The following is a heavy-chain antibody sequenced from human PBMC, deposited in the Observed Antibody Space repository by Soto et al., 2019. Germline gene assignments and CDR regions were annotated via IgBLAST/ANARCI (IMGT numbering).Heavy chain of an antibody. J-gene: IGHJ4*02. CDR3: ARGGDVYNFGAVY. V-gene: IGHV1-69*16. CDR1: GGGNLRDYR. D-gene: IGHD2-21*01. CDR2: IIAKLGSA. Sequence: QVQLVQSGAEVKEPGSSVKVSCKASGGGNLRDYRTTWVRRAPGQGLEWMGGIIAKLGSANYTPNFQGRVPVTTDESTNTVYMELRSLRSDDTAVYDCARGGDVYNFGAVYWGQGTPVTVSS.